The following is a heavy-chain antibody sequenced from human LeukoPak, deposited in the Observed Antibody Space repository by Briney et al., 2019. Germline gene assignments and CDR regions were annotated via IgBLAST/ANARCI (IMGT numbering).Heavy chain of an antibody. Sequence: TGGSLRLSCAVSGLTFSNHAMTWVRQAPGKGLEWVSSISDSGGSTYYAASVKGRFTISRDNSKNTLFLQMNSLRAEDTAVYYCAKEPTYFYGSGSFSHYFDSWGQGTLVTASS. D-gene: IGHD3-10*01. CDR2: ISDSGGST. V-gene: IGHV3-23*01. CDR1: GLTFSNHA. J-gene: IGHJ4*02. CDR3: AKEPTYFYGSGSFSHYFDS.